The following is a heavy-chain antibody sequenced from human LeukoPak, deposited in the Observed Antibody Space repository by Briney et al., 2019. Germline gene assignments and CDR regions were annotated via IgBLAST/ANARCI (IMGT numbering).Heavy chain of an antibody. CDR1: GGSISSGDYY. Sequence: SETLSLTCTVSGGSISSGDYYRSWIRQPPGKGLEWIAYISHSGGTYYNPSLKSRATISLDTSRNQFSLKLSSVTAADTAVYYCARDFQGGPNDPWGRGTLVTVSS. V-gene: IGHV4-30-4*01. J-gene: IGHJ5*02. CDR2: ISHSGGT. CDR3: ARDFQGGPNDP. D-gene: IGHD2-15*01.